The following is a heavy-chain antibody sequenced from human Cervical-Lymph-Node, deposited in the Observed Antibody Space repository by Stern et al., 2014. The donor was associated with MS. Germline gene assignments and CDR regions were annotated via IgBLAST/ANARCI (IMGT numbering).Heavy chain of an antibody. V-gene: IGHV5-51*01. D-gene: IGHD4-23*01. Sequence: EVQLVPSGAEVKKPGESLKISCKASGYSFTNYWIAWGRQRPEKGLEWMGIICPGDFDTRYSPSFQGQVTISADKSVNTVSLQWSSLKASDTAMYYCATDGGWDWGQGTLVTVSS. CDR3: ATDGGWD. CDR1: GYSFTNYW. J-gene: IGHJ4*02. CDR2: ICPGDFDT.